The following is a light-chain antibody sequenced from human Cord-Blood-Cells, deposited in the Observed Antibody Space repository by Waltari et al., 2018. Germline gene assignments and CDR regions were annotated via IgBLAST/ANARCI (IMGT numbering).Light chain of an antibody. CDR1: QRVSSN. Sequence: EIVMTQSPATLSVSPGERATLSCRASQRVSSNLAWYQQKPGHAPRLLIYGASTRATGIPARFSGSGSGTEFTLTISSLQSEDFAVYYCQQYNNWPRTFGQGTKVGIK. V-gene: IGKV3-15*01. J-gene: IGKJ1*01. CDR2: GAS. CDR3: QQYNNWPRT.